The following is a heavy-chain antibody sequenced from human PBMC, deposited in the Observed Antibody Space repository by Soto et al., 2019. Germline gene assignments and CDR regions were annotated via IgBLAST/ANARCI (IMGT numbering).Heavy chain of an antibody. CDR3: AKKLGIDPFGSYGLDV. Sequence: QVELVQSGAEVKTPGSSVTVSCKASGGNFITFAISWVRQAPGQGLEWMGEIIPISSTTKSAHKFQDRVTISADGSSSTVHMELRSLKSEVTAIYFCAKKLGIDPFGSYGLDVWGQGTTVTVSS. J-gene: IGHJ6*02. CDR2: IIPISSTT. CDR1: GGNFITFA. D-gene: IGHD7-27*01. V-gene: IGHV1-69*01.